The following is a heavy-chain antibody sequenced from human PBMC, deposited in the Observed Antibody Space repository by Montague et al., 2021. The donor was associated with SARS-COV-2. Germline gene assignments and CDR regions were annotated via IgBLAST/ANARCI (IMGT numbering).Heavy chain of an antibody. Sequence: SLRLSCAASGFTFSSYWMSWVRQAPGKGLEWVANIKQDGSEKYYVDSVKGRFTISRDNAKNSLYLQMNSLRAEDTAVYYCARDGVAAAGNYYYYYGMDVWGQGTTVTVSS. CDR3: ARDGVAAAGNYYYYYGMDV. J-gene: IGHJ6*02. D-gene: IGHD6-13*01. CDR2: IKQDGSEK. V-gene: IGHV3-7*01. CDR1: GFTFSSYW.